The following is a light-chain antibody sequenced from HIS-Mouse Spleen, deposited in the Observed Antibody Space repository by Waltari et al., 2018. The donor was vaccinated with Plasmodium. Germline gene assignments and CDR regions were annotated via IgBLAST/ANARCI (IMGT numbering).Light chain of an antibody. Sequence: SYELTQPPSLSVSPGQTATLTCSADPFPTKYSYWYQQKSGQAPVLVIYEDSKRPSGIPERFYGSSSGTMATLTISGAQVEDEADYYCYSTDSSGNHRVFGGGTKLTVL. CDR2: EDS. V-gene: IGLV3-10*01. CDR3: YSTDSSGNHRV. CDR1: PFPTKY. J-gene: IGLJ3*02.